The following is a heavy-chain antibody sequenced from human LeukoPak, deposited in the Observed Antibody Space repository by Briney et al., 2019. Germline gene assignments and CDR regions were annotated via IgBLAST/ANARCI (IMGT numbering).Heavy chain of an antibody. CDR3: ATSLAVAGTRTDFDY. CDR2: IYYSGST. D-gene: IGHD6-19*01. Sequence: PSETLSLTCTVSGGSISSGTYYWGWIRQPPGKGLEWIGNIYYSGSTYYNSSLKSRVTISVDKSKNQFSLKLSSVTAADTAVYYCATSLAVAGTRTDFDYWGQGTLVTVSS. CDR1: GGSISSGTYY. V-gene: IGHV4-39*07. J-gene: IGHJ4*02.